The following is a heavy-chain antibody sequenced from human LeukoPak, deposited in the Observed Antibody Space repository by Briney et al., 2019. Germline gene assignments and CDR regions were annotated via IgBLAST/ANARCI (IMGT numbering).Heavy chain of an antibody. Sequence: SETLSLTCTVSGGSISSSSYYWGWIPQPQGKGLVWIGSIYYSGSSYYNPSLRRRVIISVDTSKNLFSLKLSLGTDDDTVVYYSARQSSKHDSGDYVDYWGQGTLVTVSS. V-gene: IGHV4-39*01. J-gene: IGHJ4*02. D-gene: IGHD4-17*01. CDR3: ARQSSKHDSGDYVDY. CDR1: GGSISSSSYY. CDR2: IYYSGSS.